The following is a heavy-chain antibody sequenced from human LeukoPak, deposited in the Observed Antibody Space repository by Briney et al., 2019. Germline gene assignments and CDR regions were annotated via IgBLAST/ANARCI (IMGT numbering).Heavy chain of an antibody. CDR3: ATEWLGTS. Sequence: GESLKISCKGSGYSFTTYWIAWVRQMPGKGLEWMGIIYPDDSDTTYSPSFQGQVTISADKSISTAYLQWNSLKASDTAMYYCATEWLGTSWGQGTLVTVSS. CDR1: GYSFTTYW. V-gene: IGHV5-51*01. CDR2: IYPDDSDT. D-gene: IGHD5-12*01. J-gene: IGHJ4*02.